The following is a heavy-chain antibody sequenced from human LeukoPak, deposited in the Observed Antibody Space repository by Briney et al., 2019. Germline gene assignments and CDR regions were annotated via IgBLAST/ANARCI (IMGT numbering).Heavy chain of an antibody. Sequence: GGSLRLSCAASGFTFSNAWMSWVRQAPGKGLEWVGRIKSKTDGGTTDYAAPVKGRFTISRDDSKNTLYLQMNSLKTEDTAVYYCTTLELGYCSSTSCSPLDYWGQGTLVTVSS. CDR3: TTLELGYCSSTSCSPLDY. D-gene: IGHD2-2*01. CDR2: IKSKTDGGTT. CDR1: GFTFSNAW. J-gene: IGHJ4*02. V-gene: IGHV3-15*01.